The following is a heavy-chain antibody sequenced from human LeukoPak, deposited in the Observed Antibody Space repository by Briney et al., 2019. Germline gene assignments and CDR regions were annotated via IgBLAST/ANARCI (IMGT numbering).Heavy chain of an antibody. V-gene: IGHV3-23*01. CDR3: AKWGDYDVLTGYYVPDY. D-gene: IGHD3-9*01. J-gene: IGHJ4*02. CDR1: RYTFSNYA. CDR2: ILGSGGST. Sequence: GASLRLSCAASRYTFSNYAMSWFAQALGKGLELFSAILGSGGSTYYADSVKGRFTVSRDNSKSTLYLQMNSLRAEDTALYYCAKWGDYDVLTGYYVPDYWGQGTLVTVSS.